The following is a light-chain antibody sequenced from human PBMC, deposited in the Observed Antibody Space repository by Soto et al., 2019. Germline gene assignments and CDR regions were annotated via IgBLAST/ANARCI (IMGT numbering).Light chain of an antibody. CDR2: GAS. Sequence: EIVMTQSPATLSVSPGERATLSCRASQTVSSNLAWYQQKPGQPPRLLIYGASTRATGIPARFSGSGSGTEFTLTISSLQAEDFAVYYCQHYNNWPPFTFGPGTKVDIK. CDR3: QHYNNWPPFT. CDR1: QTVSSN. J-gene: IGKJ3*01. V-gene: IGKV3-15*01.